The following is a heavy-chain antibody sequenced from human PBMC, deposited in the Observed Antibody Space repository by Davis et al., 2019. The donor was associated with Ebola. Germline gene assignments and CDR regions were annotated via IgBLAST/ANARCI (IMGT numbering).Heavy chain of an antibody. CDR2: IYYSGST. V-gene: IGHV4-59*12. CDR1: GGSFSGYY. CDR3: ARGYSSWFDP. Sequence: MPGGSLRLSCAVYGGSFSGYYWSWIRQPPGKGLEWIGYIYYSGSTNYNPSLKSRVTISVDTSKNQFSLKLSSVTAADTAVYYCARGYSSWFDPWGQGTLVTVSS. J-gene: IGHJ5*02. D-gene: IGHD5-18*01.